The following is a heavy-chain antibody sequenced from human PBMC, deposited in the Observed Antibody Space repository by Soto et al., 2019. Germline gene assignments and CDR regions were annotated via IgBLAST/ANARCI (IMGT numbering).Heavy chain of an antibody. J-gene: IGHJ4*02. CDR3: GKVLVGATGHTDSDS. CDR2: IDYNGVT. Sequence: SETLSLTCTVSCGSIYRSGYYWGWIRQPPGRGLEWIGNIDYNGVTYSNPSLKSRVTISRDTSKNQFSLKLTSVTAADTALYYCGKVLVGATGHTDSDSWGPGTLVTVSS. V-gene: IGHV4-39*01. D-gene: IGHD2-15*01. CDR1: CGSIYRSGYY.